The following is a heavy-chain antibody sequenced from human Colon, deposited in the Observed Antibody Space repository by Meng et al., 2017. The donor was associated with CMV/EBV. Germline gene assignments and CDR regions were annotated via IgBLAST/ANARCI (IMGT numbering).Heavy chain of an antibody. Sequence: QVPLVQSGAGVKEPGASVLVSCRSSGYTFTSYGINWVRQSPGQGLEWMGWISGSTGYTNRAQKFQGRVTMTTDTSTSTAYLALTSLTSNDTAVYYCARGRPNWSGVLDYWGQGTLVTVSS. CDR3: ARGRPNWSGVLDY. D-gene: IGHD1-1*01. CDR2: ISGSTGYT. V-gene: IGHV1-18*01. J-gene: IGHJ4*02. CDR1: GYTFTSYG.